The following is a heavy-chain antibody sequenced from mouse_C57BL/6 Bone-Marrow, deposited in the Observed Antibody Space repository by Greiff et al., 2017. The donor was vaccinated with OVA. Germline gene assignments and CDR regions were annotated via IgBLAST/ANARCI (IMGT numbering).Heavy chain of an antibody. CDR1: GFTFSSYG. Sequence: EVKLVESGGDLVKPGGSLKLSCAASGFTFSSYGMSWVRQTPDKRLEWVATISRGGSYTYYPDSVKGRFTISRDNAKNTLYLQMSSLKSEDTAMYYCARHYYGNYFYYAMDYWGQGPSVTVSS. CDR3: ARHYYGNYFYYAMDY. V-gene: IGHV5-6*01. J-gene: IGHJ4*01. D-gene: IGHD2-1*01. CDR2: ISRGGSYT.